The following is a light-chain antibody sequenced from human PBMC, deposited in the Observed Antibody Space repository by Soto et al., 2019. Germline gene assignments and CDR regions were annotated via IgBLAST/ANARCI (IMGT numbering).Light chain of an antibody. CDR2: EVS. J-gene: IGLJ2*01. V-gene: IGLV2-23*02. Sequence: QSVLTQPASVSGSPGQSITISCTGTSSDVGSYNLVSWYQQHPGKAPKLIIYEVSERPSGVSHRFSGSKSGNTASLTISGLQAEDEADYYCCSYATPRLFGGGTKLTDL. CDR3: CSYATPRL. CDR1: SSDVGSYNL.